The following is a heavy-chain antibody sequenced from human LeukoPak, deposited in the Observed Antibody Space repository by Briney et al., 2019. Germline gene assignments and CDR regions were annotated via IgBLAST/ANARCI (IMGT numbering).Heavy chain of an antibody. J-gene: IGHJ1*01. Sequence: PSETLSLTCTVSGGSISGYYWSWVRQPAGKGLEWIGRIHTNDGTNFNPSLKSRVTMSLDTPKNQFSLKLTSVTAADTAVYYCARGAATYDFQYWGQGTLVAVSP. CDR3: ARGAATYDFQY. D-gene: IGHD6-25*01. CDR2: IHTNDGT. V-gene: IGHV4-4*07. CDR1: GGSISGYY.